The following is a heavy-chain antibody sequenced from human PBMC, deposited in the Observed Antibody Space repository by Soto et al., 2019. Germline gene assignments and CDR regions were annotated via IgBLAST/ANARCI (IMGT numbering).Heavy chain of an antibody. J-gene: IGHJ3*02. D-gene: IGHD5-12*01. CDR1: GGSVSSSSYY. Sequence: SETLSLTCTVSGGSVSSSSYYWGWVRQPPGKGLEWIGYVYYSGSTYYNPSLKSRVTISVDTSKNQFSLKLSSVTAADTAVYYCARDGGYEGAFDIWGQGTMVTVSS. V-gene: IGHV4-61*01. CDR2: VYYSGST. CDR3: ARDGGYEGAFDI.